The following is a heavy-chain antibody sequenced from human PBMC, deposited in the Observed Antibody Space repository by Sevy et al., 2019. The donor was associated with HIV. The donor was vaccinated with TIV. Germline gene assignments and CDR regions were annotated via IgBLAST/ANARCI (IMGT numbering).Heavy chain of an antibody. J-gene: IGHJ4*02. Sequence: GESLKISCAASGFTFSNAWMSWVRQAPGKGLEWVGRIRSKTDGGTTDYAAPVKGRFTISRDDSKNTLYLQMNSLKTEDTAVYYCTTGSAPPGTRYWGQGTLVTVSS. CDR2: IRSKTDGGTT. D-gene: IGHD2-8*01. CDR1: GFTFSNAW. V-gene: IGHV3-15*01. CDR3: TTGSAPPGTRY.